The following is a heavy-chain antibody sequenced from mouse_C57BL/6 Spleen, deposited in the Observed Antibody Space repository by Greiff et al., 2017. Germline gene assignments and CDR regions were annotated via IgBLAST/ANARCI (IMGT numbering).Heavy chain of an antibody. CDR3: ARSDGYDAHYAMDY. V-gene: IGHV1-53*01. D-gene: IGHD2-2*01. J-gene: IGHJ4*01. CDR1: GYTFTSYW. Sequence: QLQQPGTELVKPGASVKLSCKASGYTFTSYWMHWVKQRPGQGLEWIGNINPSNGGTNYNEKFKSKATLTVDKSSSTAYMQLSSLTSEDAAVYYCARSDGYDAHYAMDYWGQGTSVTVSS. CDR2: INPSNGGT.